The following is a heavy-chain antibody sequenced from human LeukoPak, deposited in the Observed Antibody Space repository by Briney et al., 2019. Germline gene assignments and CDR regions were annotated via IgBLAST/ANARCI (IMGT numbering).Heavy chain of an antibody. J-gene: IGHJ4*02. V-gene: IGHV5-51*01. Sequence: GESLKISCKGSGYSFTSYWIGWVRQLPGKGLEWMGIIYPGDSDTRYSPSFQGQVTISADKSISTAYLQWSSLKASDTAMYYCAGSGVATIRKAGFDYWGQGTLVTVSS. CDR1: GYSFTSYW. D-gene: IGHD5-12*01. CDR3: AGSGVATIRKAGFDY. CDR2: IYPGDSDT.